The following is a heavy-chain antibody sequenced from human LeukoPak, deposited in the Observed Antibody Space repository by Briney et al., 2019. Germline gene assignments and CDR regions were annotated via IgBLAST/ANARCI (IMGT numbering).Heavy chain of an antibody. Sequence: GGSLRLSCAASGFTFNNFAMSWVRRAPGKGLEWVSSISGSGGSTYYADSVKGRFTISRDNAKNSLYLQMNSLRAEDTAVYYCARPRVVTAVYDAFDIWGQGTMVTVSS. CDR3: ARPRVVTAVYDAFDI. V-gene: IGHV3-23*01. J-gene: IGHJ3*02. CDR2: ISGSGGST. D-gene: IGHD2-21*02. CDR1: GFTFNNFA.